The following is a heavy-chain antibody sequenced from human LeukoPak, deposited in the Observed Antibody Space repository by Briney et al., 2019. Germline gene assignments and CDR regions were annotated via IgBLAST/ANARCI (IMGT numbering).Heavy chain of an antibody. CDR1: GYSISSGYY. Sequence: SETLSLTCAVSGYSISSGYYWGWIRQPPGKGLEWIGSIYHSGSTYYNPPRKSRVTISVDTSKNQFSLKLSSVTAADTAVYYCASLGYCSSSSCYTRPPDWGQGALVTVSS. CDR2: IYHSGST. CDR3: ASLGYCSSSSCYTRPPD. J-gene: IGHJ4*02. V-gene: IGHV4-38-2*01. D-gene: IGHD2-2*02.